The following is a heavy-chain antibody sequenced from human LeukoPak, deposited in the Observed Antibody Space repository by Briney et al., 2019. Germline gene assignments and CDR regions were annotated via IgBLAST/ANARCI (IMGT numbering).Heavy chain of an antibody. CDR3: AREFTILKKNWFDP. CDR2: ITGSGGNT. V-gene: IGHV3-21*04. CDR1: GFTFSSYS. J-gene: IGHJ5*02. D-gene: IGHD3-3*01. Sequence: GGSLRLSCAASGFTFSSYSMNWVRQAPGKGLEWVSVITGSGGNTYYADSVKGRFTISRDNAKNSLYLQMNSLRAEDTAVYYCAREFTILKKNWFDPWGQGTLVTVSS.